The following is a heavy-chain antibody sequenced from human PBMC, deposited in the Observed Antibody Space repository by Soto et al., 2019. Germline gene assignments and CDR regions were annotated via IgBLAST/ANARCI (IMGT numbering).Heavy chain of an antibody. V-gene: IGHV1-46*01. CDR1: GYTFTSYY. Sequence: ASVKVSCKVFGYTFTSYYMHWVRHAPGQGLEWMGIINPSGGSTSYAQKFQGRVTMTRDTSTSTVYMEPSSLRSEDTAVYYCARHDCISSSCYYYYYYSMDVWGQGTTVTVS. D-gene: IGHD2-2*01. CDR2: INPSGGST. CDR3: ARHDCISSSCYYYYYYSMDV. J-gene: IGHJ6*02.